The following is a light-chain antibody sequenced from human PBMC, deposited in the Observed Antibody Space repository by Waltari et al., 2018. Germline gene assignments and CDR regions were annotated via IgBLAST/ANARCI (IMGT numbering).Light chain of an antibody. J-gene: IGKJ4*01. CDR3: QQRSIWLT. V-gene: IGKV3-11*01. CDR2: GSS. CDR1: QSISTY. Sequence: VLTQPPPTLSLSPGERATLSCRASQSISTYLAWYQQKAGQAPRLLIYGSSNRATGVPARFSGSGSGTDFTLTISNVEPEDFAVYYCQQRSIWLTFGGGTKVDLK.